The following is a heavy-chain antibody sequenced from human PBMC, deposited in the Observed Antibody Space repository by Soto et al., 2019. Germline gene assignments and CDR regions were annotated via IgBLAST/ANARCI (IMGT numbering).Heavy chain of an antibody. CDR3: ARDWAAAGPLDY. CDR1: GYTFTSYG. D-gene: IGHD6-13*01. CDR2: ISAYNGNT. Sequence: QVQLVQSGAEVKKPGASVKVSCKASGYTFTSYGISWVRQAPGQGLEWMGWISAYNGNTNYAQKLQGRVTMTTDTSTSTADMELRSLRADDTAGYYCARDWAAAGPLDYWGQGTLVTVSS. V-gene: IGHV1-18*01. J-gene: IGHJ4*02.